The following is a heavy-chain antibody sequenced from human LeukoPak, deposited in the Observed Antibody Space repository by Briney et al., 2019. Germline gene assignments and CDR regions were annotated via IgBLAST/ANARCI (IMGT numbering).Heavy chain of an antibody. CDR3: ARTWLLWERDYFDY. D-gene: IGHD3-3*01. CDR2: IYTSGST. CDR1: GGSISSGSYY. V-gene: IGHV4-61*02. J-gene: IGHJ4*02. Sequence: PSQTLSLTCTVSGGSISSGSYYWSWIRQPAGKGLEWIGRIYTSGSTDYNPSLKSRVTISVDTSKNQFSLKLSSVTAADTAVYYCARTWLLWERDYFDYWGQGTLVTVSS.